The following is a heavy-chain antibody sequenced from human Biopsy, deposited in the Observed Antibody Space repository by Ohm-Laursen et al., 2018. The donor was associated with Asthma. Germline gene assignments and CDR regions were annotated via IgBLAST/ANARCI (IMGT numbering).Heavy chain of an antibody. Sequence: SLRLSCTASGFTFSNYVMSWVRQAPGKGLEWVSYITGSGSTVYYADSVKGRFTLSRDNAKNSLHLQMNSLRAEDTAVYYCAKDVFPGWELRRGPDYWGQGTLGTVSS. J-gene: IGHJ4*02. V-gene: IGHV3-48*01. CDR2: ITGSGSTV. D-gene: IGHD1-26*01. CDR1: GFTFSNYV. CDR3: AKDVFPGWELRRGPDY.